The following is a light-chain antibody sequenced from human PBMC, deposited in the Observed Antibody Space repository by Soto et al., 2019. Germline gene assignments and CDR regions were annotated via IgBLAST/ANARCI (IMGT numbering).Light chain of an antibody. J-gene: IGKJ1*01. CDR1: QSISSW. CDR2: DAS. CDR3: QQYNSYLWT. V-gene: IGKV1-5*01. Sequence: QMKHSPSAVSATVGDRVTMTCRASQSISSWLAWYQQKPGKAPKLLIYDASSLESGVPSRFSGSGSGTEFTLTISSLQPDDFATYYCQQYNSYLWTFGQGTKV.